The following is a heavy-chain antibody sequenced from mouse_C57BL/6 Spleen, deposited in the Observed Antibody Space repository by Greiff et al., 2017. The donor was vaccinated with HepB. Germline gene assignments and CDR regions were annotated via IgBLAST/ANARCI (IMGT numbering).Heavy chain of an antibody. CDR1: GYTFTSYW. D-gene: IGHD1-1*01. CDR3: ARSYYGSSYYAMDY. J-gene: IGHJ4*01. CDR2: IDPSDSYT. Sequence: QVQLQQPGAELVMPGASVKLSCKASGYTFTSYWMHWVKQRPGQGLEWIGEIDPSDSYTNYNQKFKGKSTLTVDKSSSTAYMQLSSLTYEDSAVYYCARSYYGSSYYAMDYWGQGTSVSGSS. V-gene: IGHV1-69*01.